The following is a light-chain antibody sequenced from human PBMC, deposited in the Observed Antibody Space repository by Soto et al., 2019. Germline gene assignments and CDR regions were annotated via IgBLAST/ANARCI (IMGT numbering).Light chain of an antibody. CDR2: EVT. Sequence: QSALSQPASVSGSPGQTITISCTGTSTDVGGYNAVSWYQHHPGKAPKLIIYEVTHRPSGVSDRFSASKSGNTASLTISGLQAEDEADYYCNSFTVSHLYVFGTGTKVTVL. J-gene: IGLJ1*01. CDR1: STDVGGYNA. V-gene: IGLV2-14*01. CDR3: NSFTVSHLYV.